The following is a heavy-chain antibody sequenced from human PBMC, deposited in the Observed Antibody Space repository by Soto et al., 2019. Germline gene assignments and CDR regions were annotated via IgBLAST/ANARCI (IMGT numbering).Heavy chain of an antibody. CDR3: ARDRTYYYVSSAPGFVYYFDY. CDR2: ISYDGSNK. J-gene: IGHJ4*02. Sequence: QVQLVESGGGVVQPGRSLRLSCAASGFTFSSYAMHWVRQAPGKGLEWVAVISYDGSNKYYADSVKGRFTISRDNSKNTLYLQMNSLRAEDTAVYYCARDRTYYYVSSAPGFVYYFDYWGQGTLVTVSS. CDR1: GFTFSSYA. V-gene: IGHV3-30-3*01. D-gene: IGHD3-22*01.